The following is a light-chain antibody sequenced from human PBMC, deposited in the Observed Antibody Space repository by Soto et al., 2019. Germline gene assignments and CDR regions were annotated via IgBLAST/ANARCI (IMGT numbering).Light chain of an antibody. CDR2: GAS. J-gene: IGKJ2*01. CDR3: QKYDTSPYT. V-gene: IGKV3-20*01. CDR1: QTVIKNY. Sequence: ESVLTQSPGTLSLSPGERATLSCRASQTVIKNYLAWYQRKPGQAPRLLIYGASNRATGIPDRFSGDGSGTDFTLTINRLEAEESALYYCQKYDTSPYTFGQGTKLEIK.